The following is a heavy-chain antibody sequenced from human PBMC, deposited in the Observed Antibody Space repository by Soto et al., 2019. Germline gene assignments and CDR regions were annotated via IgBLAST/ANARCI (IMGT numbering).Heavy chain of an antibody. D-gene: IGHD1-1*01. V-gene: IGHV3-7*01. CDR1: GFTFSSYW. J-gene: IGHJ4*02. CDR3: ARTGDGHHDFLDY. Sequence: DLEESGGGLVQPRGSLRLSCAASGFTFSSYWMNWVRQAPGKRLEWVANINQDGNEDNLLDSVKGRFTISRDNAKNSLFLQMNSLRVDDTAVYYCARTGDGHHDFLDYWGQGALVSVSS. CDR2: INQDGNED.